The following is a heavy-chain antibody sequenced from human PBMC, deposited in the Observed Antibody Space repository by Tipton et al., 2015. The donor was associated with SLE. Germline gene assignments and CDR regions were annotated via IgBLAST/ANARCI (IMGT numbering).Heavy chain of an antibody. CDR2: IWFDGSKK. Sequence: SLRLSCAASGFTFSSYWMSWVRQAPGKGLEWVAVIWFDGSKKYYVESVKGRFTVSRDNSKNMVYLQMSSLRAEDTAVYYCARGETIFGVVTSDAFDIWGQGTMVTVSS. CDR1: GFTFSSYW. D-gene: IGHD3-3*01. CDR3: ARGETIFGVVTSDAFDI. J-gene: IGHJ3*02. V-gene: IGHV3-33*08.